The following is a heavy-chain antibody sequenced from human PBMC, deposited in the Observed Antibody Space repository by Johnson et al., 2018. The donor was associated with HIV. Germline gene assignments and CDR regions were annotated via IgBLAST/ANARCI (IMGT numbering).Heavy chain of an antibody. CDR3: AKDDNLGVWYSDAFDI. CDR1: GFTFSSYW. J-gene: IGHJ3*02. Sequence: VQLVESGGGVVQPGRSLRLSCAASGFTFSSYWMHWVRQAPGKGLVWVSRINSDGSSTSYADSVKGRFTISRDNSKNTLYLQRNSLRAEDTAMYYCAKDDNLGVWYSDAFDIWGQGTVVTVSS. D-gene: IGHD2-15*01. CDR2: INSDGSST. V-gene: IGHV3-74*01.